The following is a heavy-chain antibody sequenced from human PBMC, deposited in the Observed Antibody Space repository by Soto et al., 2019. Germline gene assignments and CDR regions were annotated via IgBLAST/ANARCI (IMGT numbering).Heavy chain of an antibody. CDR1: GFSFGNYA. CDR2: ISGSGGST. J-gene: IGHJ4*02. CDR3: AKALAGGGATGY. V-gene: IGHV3-23*01. D-gene: IGHD1-26*01. Sequence: GGSLRLSCSACGFSFGNYAMYWVRQAPGKGLEWVSAISGSGGSTYYADSVKGRFTISRDNSKNTMYLQMNSLRAEDTAVYYCAKALAGGGATGYWGQGTLVTVSS.